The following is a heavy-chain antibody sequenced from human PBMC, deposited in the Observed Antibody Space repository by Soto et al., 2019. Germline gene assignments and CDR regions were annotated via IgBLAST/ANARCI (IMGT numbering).Heavy chain of an antibody. V-gene: IGHV4-39*01. Sequence: QLQLQESGPGLVKPSETLSLTCTVSGGSISSSSYYWGWIRQPPGKGLEWIGRSYYSGSTYYTPPLNSLVTISVDTSKTQFSLKLSSVTAADTAVYYCARHGGAAAASRGGIDYWGQGTLVTVSS. D-gene: IGHD6-13*01. CDR1: GGSISSSSYY. J-gene: IGHJ4*02. CDR3: ARHGGAAAASRGGIDY. CDR2: SYYSGST.